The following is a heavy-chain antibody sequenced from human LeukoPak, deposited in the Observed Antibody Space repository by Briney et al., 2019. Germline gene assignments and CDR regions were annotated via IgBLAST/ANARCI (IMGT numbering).Heavy chain of an antibody. D-gene: IGHD3-22*01. CDR1: GFTFSSYA. V-gene: IGHV3-23*01. Sequence: GGSLRLSCAASGFTFSSYAMSWVRQAPGKGLEWVSAISGSGGSTYYADSVKGRFTISRDNSKNTLYLQMNSLRAEDTAVYYCAKDALGEYYDSSGYPRGDYYFDYWGQGTLVTVFS. CDR2: ISGSGGST. CDR3: AKDALGEYYDSSGYPRGDYYFDY. J-gene: IGHJ4*02.